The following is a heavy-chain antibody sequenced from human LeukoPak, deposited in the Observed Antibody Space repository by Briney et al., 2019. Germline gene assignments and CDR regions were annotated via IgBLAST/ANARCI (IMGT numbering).Heavy chain of an antibody. CDR3: ARCGYSYGLYYYYMDV. V-gene: IGHV1-2*02. Sequence: GASVKVSCKASGYTFTGYYMHWVRQAPGQGLEWMGWINPNSGGTNYAQKFQGRVTMTRDTSISTAYMELSRLRSEDTAVYYCARCGYSYGLYYYYMDVWGKGTTVTVSS. CDR2: INPNSGGT. CDR1: GYTFTGYY. D-gene: IGHD5-18*01. J-gene: IGHJ6*03.